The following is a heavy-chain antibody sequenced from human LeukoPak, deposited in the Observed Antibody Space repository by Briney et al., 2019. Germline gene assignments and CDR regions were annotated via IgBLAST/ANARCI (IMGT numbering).Heavy chain of an antibody. CDR3: ARARVAAGAWWFDP. D-gene: IGHD6-13*01. CDR1: GGSISSYY. V-gene: IGHV4-59*01. Sequence: SETLSLACTVSGGSISSYYWSWIRQPPGKGLECIGYIYFSGSANYNPSLKGRVTMAVDTSKTHFSLKLTSVTAADTAVYYCARARVAAGAWWFDPWGPGTLVTVSS. J-gene: IGHJ5*02. CDR2: IYFSGSA.